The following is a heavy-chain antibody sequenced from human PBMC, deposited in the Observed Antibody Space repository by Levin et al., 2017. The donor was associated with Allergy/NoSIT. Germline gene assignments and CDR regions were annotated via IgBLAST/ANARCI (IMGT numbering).Heavy chain of an antibody. Sequence: GESLKISCAASGFTFSSYGMHWVRQAPGKGLEWVAVISYDGSNKYYADSVKGLFTISRDNSKNTLYLQMNSLRAEDTAVYYCAKDRGVHSSSWLRETTWFDPWGQGTLVTVSS. CDR2: ISYDGSNK. J-gene: IGHJ5*02. CDR3: AKDRGVHSSSWLRETTWFDP. D-gene: IGHD6-13*01. V-gene: IGHV3-30*18. CDR1: GFTFSSYG.